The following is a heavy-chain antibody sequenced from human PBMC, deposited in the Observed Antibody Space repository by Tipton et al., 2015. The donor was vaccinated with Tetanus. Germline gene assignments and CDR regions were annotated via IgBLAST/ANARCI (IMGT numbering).Heavy chain of an antibody. CDR3: AGVTAQRTELYFEH. J-gene: IGHJ1*01. CDR2: VYYTGDT. V-gene: IGHV4-59*02. D-gene: IGHD2-8*02. Sequence: LRLSCTVSGDSVSGYYWSWIRQPPGKGLEWVGYVYYTGDTNYNPSLKSRVTISMGRSENQISLKMTSVTAADTAVYYCAGVTAQRTELYFEHWGQGTQVTVSS. CDR1: GDSVSGYY.